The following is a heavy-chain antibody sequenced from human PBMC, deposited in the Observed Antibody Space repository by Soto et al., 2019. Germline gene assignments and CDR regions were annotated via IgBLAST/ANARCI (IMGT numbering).Heavy chain of an antibody. J-gene: IGHJ5*02. CDR2: IDWEDDK. CDR1: GFSLNTRGMC. D-gene: IGHD3-22*01. CDR3: ARIRNSGYFYDT. V-gene: IGHV2-70*13. Sequence: SGPTLVNPTQTLTLTCTFPGFSLNTRGMCVSWIRQPPGEALEWLALIDWEDDKYYSTSLKTRLTISKDTSKNQVVLTMTDMDPVDTATYYCARIRNSGYFYDTWGQGTLVTVSS.